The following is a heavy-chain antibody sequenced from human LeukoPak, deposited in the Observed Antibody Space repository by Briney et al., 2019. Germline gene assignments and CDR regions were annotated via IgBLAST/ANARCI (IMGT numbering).Heavy chain of an antibody. CDR2: FSGRGATT. Sequence: GRSLRLSCAASGFTFSSYDMSWVRQGPGRGLEWVSAFSGRGATTYYADSVKGRFTISRDNSRNTLYLQMNTLRAEDTALYYCAKGYCTNTGCSAGYWGQGTLVTVSS. CDR3: AKGYCTNTGCSAGY. V-gene: IGHV3-23*01. CDR1: GFTFSSYD. J-gene: IGHJ4*02. D-gene: IGHD2-2*01.